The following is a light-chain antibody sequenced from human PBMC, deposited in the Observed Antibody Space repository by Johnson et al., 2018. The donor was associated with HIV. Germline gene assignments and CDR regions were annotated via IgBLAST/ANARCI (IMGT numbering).Light chain of an antibody. J-gene: IGLJ1*01. CDR2: DNN. Sequence: QSVLTQPPSVSAAPGQKVTISCSGSSSNIGNNYVSWYQQLPGTAPKLLIYDNNKRPSGIPHRFSGSQSGTSATLGITGLQTGDEADYYCGTWDNSLSTGGVFGTGTKVTVL. CDR3: GTWDNSLSTGGV. CDR1: SSNIGNNY. V-gene: IGLV1-51*01.